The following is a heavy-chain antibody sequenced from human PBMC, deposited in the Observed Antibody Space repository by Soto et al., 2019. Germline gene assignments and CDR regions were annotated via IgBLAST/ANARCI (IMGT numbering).Heavy chain of an antibody. J-gene: IGHJ4*01. V-gene: IGHV3-21*01. Sequence: PGGSLRLSCAASVFTFSSYTMNWVRQAPGKGLEWVSSISSSSSYIYYTDSVKGRFTISRDNAKNSLYLQMNSLRAEDTAVYYCASLSRFALDYWGQGTLVTVSS. CDR3: ASLSRFALDY. CDR2: ISSSSSYI. CDR1: VFTFSSYT. D-gene: IGHD3-10*01.